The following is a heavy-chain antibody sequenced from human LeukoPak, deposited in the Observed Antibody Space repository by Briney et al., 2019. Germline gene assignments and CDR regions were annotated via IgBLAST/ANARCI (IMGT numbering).Heavy chain of an antibody. CDR3: AKTPGDCTGGTCYSFDY. CDR2: ISGSGDNT. J-gene: IGHJ4*02. D-gene: IGHD2-15*01. V-gene: IGHV3-23*01. CDR1: GFTFYTYA. Sequence: GGSLRLSCAASGFTFYTYAMTWIRQAPGKGLEWVSSISGSGDNTYYADSVKGRFTVSRDNSKNTLYLQMNSLRAEDTAVYYCAKTPGDCTGGTCYSFDYWGQGSLVTVSS.